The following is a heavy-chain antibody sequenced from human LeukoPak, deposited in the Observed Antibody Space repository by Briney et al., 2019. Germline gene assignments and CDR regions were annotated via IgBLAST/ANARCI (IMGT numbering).Heavy chain of an antibody. CDR3: ARGSDL. J-gene: IGHJ2*01. Sequence: TLSLTXXXXGGSXXGXYWSWIRXPPGKGLEWIGEINHSGSTNYTPSLKRRVTISVDTSKNQFSLKLSSVTAADTAVYYCARGSDLWGRGTLVTVSS. CDR1: GGSXXGXY. V-gene: IGHV4-34*01. CDR2: INHSGST.